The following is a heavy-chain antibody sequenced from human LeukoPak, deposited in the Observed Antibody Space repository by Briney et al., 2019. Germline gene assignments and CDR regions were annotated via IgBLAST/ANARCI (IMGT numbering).Heavy chain of an antibody. V-gene: IGHV3-9*01. J-gene: IGHJ4*02. CDR1: GFRFDDYG. D-gene: IGHD2-21*02. Sequence: PGGCLRLSCEASGFRFDDYGMHWVRQAPGKGLEWVSGISLNSRGIGYADSVKGRFTISRDNAKNFLFLQMNSLRPEDTALYYCAKAFSLGVTTKLDFWGQGIAVIVSS. CDR2: ISLNSRGI. CDR3: AKAFSLGVTTKLDF.